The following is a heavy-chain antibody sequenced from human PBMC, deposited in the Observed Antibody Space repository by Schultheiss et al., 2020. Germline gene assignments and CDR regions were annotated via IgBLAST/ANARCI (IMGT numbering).Heavy chain of an antibody. Sequence: GGSLRLSCAASGFTFSSYSMNWVRQAPGKGLEWVSSISSSSSYIYYADSVKGRFTISRDNAKNSLYLQMNSLRAEDTAVYYCAREWGAAIYFDYWGQGTLVTVSS. CDR1: GFTFSSYS. J-gene: IGHJ4*02. CDR2: ISSSSSYI. CDR3: AREWGAAIYFDY. D-gene: IGHD5-18*01. V-gene: IGHV3-21*01.